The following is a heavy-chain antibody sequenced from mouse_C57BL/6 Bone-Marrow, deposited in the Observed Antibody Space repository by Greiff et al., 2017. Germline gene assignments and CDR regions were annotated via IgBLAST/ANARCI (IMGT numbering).Heavy chain of an antibody. V-gene: IGHV5-9*01. Sequence: EVNVVESGGGLVKPGGSLKLSCAASGFTFSSYTMSWVRQTPEKRLQWVAAISGGGGNTYYPDSGKGRFTISRDNDKNILYLKMSSLRSEDTALYYCSRQVTTVLATKYFDVWGTGTTVTVSS. J-gene: IGHJ1*03. D-gene: IGHD1-1*01. CDR2: ISGGGGNT. CDR3: SRQVTTVLATKYFDV. CDR1: GFTFSSYT.